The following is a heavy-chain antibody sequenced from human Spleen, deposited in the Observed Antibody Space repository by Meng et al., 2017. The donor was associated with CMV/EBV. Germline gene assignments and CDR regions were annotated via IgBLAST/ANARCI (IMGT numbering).Heavy chain of an antibody. V-gene: IGHV4-34*01. Sequence: LTAAAYGGSFSGYYWSWIRQPPGKGLEGSGEINHSGSTNYNPSLKSRVTISVDTSKNQFSLKLSYVTAADTAVYYCARWQVDTATLDYWGQGTLVTVSS. CDR2: INHSGST. CDR1: GGSFSGYY. D-gene: IGHD5-18*01. J-gene: IGHJ4*02. CDR3: ARWQVDTATLDY.